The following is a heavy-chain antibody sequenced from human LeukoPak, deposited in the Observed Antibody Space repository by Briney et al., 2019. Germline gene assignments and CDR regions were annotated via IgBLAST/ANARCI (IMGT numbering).Heavy chain of an antibody. J-gene: IGHJ5*02. Sequence: PSETLSLTCTVSGGSISSYYWSWIRQPPGKGLEWIGCIYYSGSTNYNPSLKSRVTISVDTSENQFSLKLSSVTAADTAVYYCARATLIAAAGNWFDPWGQGTLVTVSS. CDR2: IYYSGST. D-gene: IGHD6-13*01. CDR3: ARATLIAAAGNWFDP. V-gene: IGHV4-59*01. CDR1: GGSISSYY.